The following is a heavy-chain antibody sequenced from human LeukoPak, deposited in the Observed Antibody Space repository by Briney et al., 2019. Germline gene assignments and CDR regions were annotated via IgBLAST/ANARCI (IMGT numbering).Heavy chain of an antibody. CDR3: ANPGYSSGDPNFDY. CDR1: GFTFSSYA. D-gene: IGHD6-19*01. V-gene: IGHV3-30-3*02. CDR2: ISYDGSNK. J-gene: IGHJ4*02. Sequence: GGSLRLSCAASGFTFSSYAMHWVRQAPGKGLEWVAVISYDGSNKQYADSVKGRCTISRDNSKKTLYLQMNSLRAEDTAVYYCANPGYSSGDPNFDYWGQGILVTVSS.